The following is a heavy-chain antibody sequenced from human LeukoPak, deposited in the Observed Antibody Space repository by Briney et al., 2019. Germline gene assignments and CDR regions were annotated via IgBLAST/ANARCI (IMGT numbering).Heavy chain of an antibody. J-gene: IGHJ4*02. CDR2: ISWNSGSI. Sequence: GGSLRLSCAASGFTFSSYWMSWVRQAPGKGLEWVSGISWNSGSIGYADSVKGRFTISRDNAKNSLYLQMNSLRAEDAALYYCAKGPSDIVVVPAARYYFDYWGQGTLVTVSP. CDR3: AKGPSDIVVVPAARYYFDY. V-gene: IGHV3-9*01. CDR1: GFTFSSYW. D-gene: IGHD2-2*01.